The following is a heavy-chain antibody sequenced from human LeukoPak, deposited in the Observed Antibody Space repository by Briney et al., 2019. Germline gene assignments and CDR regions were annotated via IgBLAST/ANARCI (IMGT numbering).Heavy chain of an antibody. CDR3: AKDSSSYDWGYMNV. Sequence: GGSLRLSCAASGFAFSTYAMSWVRQAPGKGLEWVSLIGGSDGRTRYADSVKGRFTISRDNSKNTLYLEMNSLRAEDTAVYYCAKDSSSYDWGYMNVWGKGTTVTISS. J-gene: IGHJ6*03. CDR2: IGGSDGRT. D-gene: IGHD3-22*01. CDR1: GFAFSTYA. V-gene: IGHV3-23*01.